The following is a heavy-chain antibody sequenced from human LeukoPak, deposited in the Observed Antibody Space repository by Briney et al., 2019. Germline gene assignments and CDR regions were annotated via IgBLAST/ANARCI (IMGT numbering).Heavy chain of an antibody. J-gene: IGHJ5*02. V-gene: IGHV4-34*01. CDR2: VNHGGST. D-gene: IGHD5-18*01. CDR1: GGSFSGYY. Sequence: SETLSLTCAVYGGSFSGYYWRWIRQPPGKGLEWIGEVNHGGSTNYNPSLKSRVTISVDTSKNQFSLKLSSATAADTAVYYCARGIGGGYSYGYNWFDPWGQGTLVTVSS. CDR3: ARGIGGGYSYGYNWFDP.